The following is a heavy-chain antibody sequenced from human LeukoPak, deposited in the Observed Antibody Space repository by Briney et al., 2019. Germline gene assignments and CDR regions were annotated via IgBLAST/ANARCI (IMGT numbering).Heavy chain of an antibody. Sequence: PSETLSLTCTVSGGSISSYYWSWIRQPAGKGLEWIGRIYTSGSTNYNPSLKSRVTISVDTSKNQFSLKLSSVTAADTAVYYCAREGCSSTSCYNYYYYHMDVWGKGTTVTISS. CDR2: IYTSGST. D-gene: IGHD2-2*02. V-gene: IGHV4-4*07. J-gene: IGHJ6*03. CDR3: AREGCSSTSCYNYYYYHMDV. CDR1: GGSISSYY.